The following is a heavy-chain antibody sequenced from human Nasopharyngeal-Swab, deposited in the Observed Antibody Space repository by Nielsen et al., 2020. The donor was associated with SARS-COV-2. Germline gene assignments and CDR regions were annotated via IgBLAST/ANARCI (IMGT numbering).Heavy chain of an antibody. J-gene: IGHJ4*02. D-gene: IGHD3-22*01. CDR1: GFTFSSYG. CDR3: ARGGYYYDSSGYYFDY. V-gene: IGHV3-33*01. Sequence: GESLKISCAASGFTFSSYGMHWVRQAPGKGLEWVAVIWYDGSNKYYAGSVKGRFTVSRDNSKNTLYLQMNSLRAEDTAVYYCARGGYYYDSSGYYFDYWGQGTLVTVSS. CDR2: IWYDGSNK.